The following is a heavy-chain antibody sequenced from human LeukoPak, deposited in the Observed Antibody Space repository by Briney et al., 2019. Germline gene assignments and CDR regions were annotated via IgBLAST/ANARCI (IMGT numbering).Heavy chain of an antibody. Sequence: SVKVSFKASGGTFSSYAISWVRQAPGQGLEWMGGIIPIFGTANYAQKFQGRVTITTEESTSTAYMELSSLRSEDTAVYSCARGGSSSGENWFDPWGQGTLVTVSS. J-gene: IGHJ5*02. D-gene: IGHD6-6*01. V-gene: IGHV1-69*05. CDR1: GGTFSSYA. CDR2: IIPIFGTA. CDR3: ARGGSSSGENWFDP.